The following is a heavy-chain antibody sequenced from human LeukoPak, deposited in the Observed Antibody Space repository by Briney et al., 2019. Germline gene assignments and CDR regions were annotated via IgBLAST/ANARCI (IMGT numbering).Heavy chain of an antibody. D-gene: IGHD6-19*01. CDR2: IKQDGSEK. V-gene: IGHV3-7*01. CDR1: GFTFSSYW. Sequence: GGSLRLSCAAYGFTFSSYWMSWVRQAPGKGREWVANIKQDGSEKNYVDSVKGRFTISRDNAKNSLYLQMSSLRAEDTAVYYCAREAGDSSGWYNWFDPWGQGTLVTVSS. J-gene: IGHJ5*02. CDR3: AREAGDSSGWYNWFDP.